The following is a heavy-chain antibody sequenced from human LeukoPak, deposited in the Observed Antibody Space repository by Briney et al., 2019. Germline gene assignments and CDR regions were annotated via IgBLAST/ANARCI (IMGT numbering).Heavy chain of an antibody. V-gene: IGHV3-21*01. CDR3: AREYVGPWYFDY. Sequence: PGGSLRLSCAASGFTFGSYSMNWVRQAPGKGLEWVSSISSSSSYIYYADSVKGRFTISRDNAKNSLYLQMNSLRAEDTAVYYCAREYVGPWYFDYWGQGTLVTVSS. CDR2: ISSSSSYI. D-gene: IGHD1-26*01. J-gene: IGHJ4*02. CDR1: GFTFGSYS.